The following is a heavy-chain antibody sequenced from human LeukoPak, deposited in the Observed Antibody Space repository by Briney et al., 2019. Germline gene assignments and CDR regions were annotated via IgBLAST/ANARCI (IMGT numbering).Heavy chain of an antibody. Sequence: SETLSLTCAVYGGSFSGYYWSWIRQPPGKGLEWIGEINHSGSTNYNPSLKSRVTISVDTSKNQFSLKLSSVTAADTAVYYCARAVAGTFYMDYWGQGTLVTVSS. J-gene: IGHJ4*02. D-gene: IGHD6-19*01. CDR1: GGSFSGYY. V-gene: IGHV4-34*01. CDR3: ARAVAGTFYMDY. CDR2: INHSGST.